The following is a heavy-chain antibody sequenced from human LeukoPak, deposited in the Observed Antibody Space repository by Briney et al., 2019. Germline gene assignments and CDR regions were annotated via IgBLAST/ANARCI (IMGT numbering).Heavy chain of an antibody. Sequence: PSQTLSLTCTVSGGSISSGSYYWSWIRQPAGKGLEWIGRIYTSGSTNYNPSLKSRVTISVDTSKNQFSLKLSSVTAADTAVYYCAGVSGYSSGATFDYWGQGTLVTVSS. D-gene: IGHD6-19*01. CDR1: GGSISSGSYY. CDR2: IYTSGST. CDR3: AGVSGYSSGATFDY. V-gene: IGHV4-61*02. J-gene: IGHJ4*02.